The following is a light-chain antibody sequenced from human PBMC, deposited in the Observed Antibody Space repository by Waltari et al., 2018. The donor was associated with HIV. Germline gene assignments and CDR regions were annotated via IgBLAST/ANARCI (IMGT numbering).Light chain of an antibody. CDR2: ADD. Sequence: QSVLTQPPSVSGAPGQRVTISCTGSTSNIRGHPVHSFRQLPGAAPKLLCYADDVRPAGVSDRFSGSKSDTSASLAIAGLQAEDEADYYCQSYDDTVSVEVVGGGTRLTVL. CDR3: QSYDDTVSVEV. CDR1: TSNIRGHP. V-gene: IGLV1-40*01. J-gene: IGLJ2*01.